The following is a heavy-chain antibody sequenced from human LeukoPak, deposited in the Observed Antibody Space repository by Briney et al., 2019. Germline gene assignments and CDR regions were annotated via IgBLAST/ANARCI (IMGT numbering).Heavy chain of an antibody. CDR3: AGVVEVPAATGLWFDP. J-gene: IGHJ5*02. CDR1: GGSIRSYY. D-gene: IGHD2-2*01. V-gene: IGHV4-59*01. CDR2: IYYSGST. Sequence: SETLSLTCTVSGGSIRSYYWSWIRQPAGKGLEWIGYIYYSGSTNYNPSLKSRVTISEDTSKNQFSLKLSSVTAADTAVYYCAGVVEVPAATGLWFDPWGQGTLVTVFS.